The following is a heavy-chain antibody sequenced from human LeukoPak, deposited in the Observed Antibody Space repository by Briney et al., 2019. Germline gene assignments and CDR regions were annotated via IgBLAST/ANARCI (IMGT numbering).Heavy chain of an antibody. V-gene: IGHV3-7*01. D-gene: IGHD2-2*01. Sequence: HPGGSLRLSCAASGFTFSNFWMSWVCQAPGKGLEWVANIKQDGFEKYYVDSVRGRFTISRDNAKNSLSLQMNSLRAEDTAVYYCARDGCTSTTCSTLGGFSSWGQGTLVTVSS. CDR1: GFTFSNFW. CDR2: IKQDGFEK. CDR3: ARDGCTSTTCSTLGGFSS. J-gene: IGHJ5*02.